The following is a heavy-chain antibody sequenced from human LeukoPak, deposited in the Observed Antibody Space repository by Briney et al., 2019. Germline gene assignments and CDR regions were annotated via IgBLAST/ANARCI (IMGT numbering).Heavy chain of an antibody. J-gene: IGHJ5*02. CDR2: ISSSSSTI. CDR1: GFTFSSYS. V-gene: IGHV3-48*02. D-gene: IGHD3-22*01. Sequence: PGGSLRLSCAASGFTFSSYSMNWVRQAPGKGLEWVSYISSSSSTIYYAVSVKGRFTISRDNAKNSLYLQMNSLRDEDTAVYYCAREPITMIVPNWFDPWGQGTLVTVSS. CDR3: AREPITMIVPNWFDP.